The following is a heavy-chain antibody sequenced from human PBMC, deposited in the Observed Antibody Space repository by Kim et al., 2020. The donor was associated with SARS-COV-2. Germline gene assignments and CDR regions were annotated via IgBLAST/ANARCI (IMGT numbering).Heavy chain of an antibody. J-gene: IGHJ4*02. V-gene: IGHV3-53*01. Sequence: GGSLRLSCAASGFTVSSNYMSWVRQAPGKGLEWVSVIYSGGSTYYADSVKGRFTISRDNSKNTLYLQMNSLRAEDTAVYYCAWYYYGSGSYYNETWGQGTLVTVSS. CDR2: IYSGGST. CDR1: GFTVSSNY. CDR3: AWYYYGSGSYYNET. D-gene: IGHD3-10*01.